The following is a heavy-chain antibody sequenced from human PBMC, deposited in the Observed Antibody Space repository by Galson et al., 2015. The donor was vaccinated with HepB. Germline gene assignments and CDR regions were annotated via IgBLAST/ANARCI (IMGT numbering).Heavy chain of an antibody. D-gene: IGHD1-26*01. CDR2: ISSSSSYT. V-gene: IGHV3-11*06. J-gene: IGHJ3*02. CDR1: GFTFSDYY. CDR3: ARDQGHHLVGATDVFDI. Sequence: SLRLSCAASGFTFSDYYMSWIRQAPGKGLEWVSYISSSSSYTNYADSVKGRFTISRDNAKNSLYLQMNSLRPEDTAVYYCARDQGHHLVGATDVFDIWGQGTLVTVSS.